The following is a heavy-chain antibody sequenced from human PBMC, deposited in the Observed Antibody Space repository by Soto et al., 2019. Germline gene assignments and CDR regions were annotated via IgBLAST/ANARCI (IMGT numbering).Heavy chain of an antibody. CDR2: ISVYNGNK. J-gene: IGHJ6*02. V-gene: IGHV1-18*01. CDR1: GYTFNNYG. Sequence: QLQLVQSGGEVKEPGASVQVSCMASGYTFNNYGITWVRQAPGQGLEWMGWISVYNGNKNYAKKVQGRVSMTADTSTSTVYMELRSLQSHNTAAYFRARVAITSIRGSKVVCYSMDVWGQGTTVTVSS. D-gene: IGHD3-10*01. CDR3: ARVAITSIRGSKVVCYSMDV.